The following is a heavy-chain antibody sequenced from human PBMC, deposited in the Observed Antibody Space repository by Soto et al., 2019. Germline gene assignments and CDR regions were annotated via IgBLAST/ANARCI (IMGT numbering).Heavy chain of an antibody. CDR1: GITFSRYS. J-gene: IGHJ4*02. CDR2: ISGSVGST. V-gene: IGHV3-23*01. CDR3: AKDLGPLYESLAY. Sequence: GSLRLPFAASGITFSRYSQSWVRPAPGKGLEWVSAISGSVGSTYYADSVKGRVTLSRDNSKNTLYLLINSLRTEDTAGNYFAKDLGPLYESLAYWGQGTLVTVSS. D-gene: IGHD5-12*01.